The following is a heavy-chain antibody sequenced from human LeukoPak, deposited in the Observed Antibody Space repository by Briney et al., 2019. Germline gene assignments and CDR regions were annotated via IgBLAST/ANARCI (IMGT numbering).Heavy chain of an antibody. V-gene: IGHV3-23*01. CDR1: GFTFSSYA. CDR3: AREGPRGNSQFDY. D-gene: IGHD2/OR15-2a*01. Sequence: GGSLRLSCAASGFTFSSYAMSWVRQAPGKGLEWVSAISGSGDSTYYGDSVKGRFTISRDNSKNTLYLQMNSLRAEDTAIYYCAREGPRGNSQFDYWGQGTLVTVSS. CDR2: ISGSGDST. J-gene: IGHJ4*02.